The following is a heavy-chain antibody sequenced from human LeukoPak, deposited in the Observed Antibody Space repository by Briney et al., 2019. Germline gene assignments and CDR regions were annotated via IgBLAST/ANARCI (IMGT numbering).Heavy chain of an antibody. CDR3: AIHDSSGWYFF. CDR2: IGSDDRT. V-gene: IGHV3-23*01. J-gene: IGHJ4*02. CDR1: GFTFRDYA. Sequence: PGGSLRLTCAASGFTFRDYAISWVRQAPGKGLEWVSGIGSDDRTHYAETVKGRFTISRDNSKSALYLQMNSLRAEDTAVYHCAIHDSSGWYFFWGQGTLATVSS. D-gene: IGHD6-19*01.